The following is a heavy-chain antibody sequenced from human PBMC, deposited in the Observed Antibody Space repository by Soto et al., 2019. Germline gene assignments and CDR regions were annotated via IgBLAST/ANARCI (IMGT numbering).Heavy chain of an antibody. Sequence: ASVKVSCKASGYTFTSYGISWVRQAPGQGLEWMGWISVYTGTANYAQKFQGRVTITADESTSTAYMELSSLRSEDTAVYYCAISAAGAKFDYWGQGTLVTVSS. J-gene: IGHJ4*02. V-gene: IGHV1-18*01. CDR1: GYTFTSYG. CDR2: ISVYTGTA. D-gene: IGHD6-13*01. CDR3: AISAAGAKFDY.